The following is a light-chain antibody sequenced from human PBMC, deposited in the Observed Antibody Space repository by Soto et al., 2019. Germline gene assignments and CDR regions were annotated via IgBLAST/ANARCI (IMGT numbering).Light chain of an antibody. CDR2: GAS. Sequence: EIVMTQSPATLSVSPGERATLSCRASQSVSSNLAWYQQKPGQAPRLLIYGASTRATGIPARFSGSGSGTECTLTISSLQSEEVAVYDCQQYKNWPRETYTFGQGTKLEIK. CDR3: QQYKNWPRETYT. CDR1: QSVSSN. J-gene: IGKJ2*01. V-gene: IGKV3-15*01.